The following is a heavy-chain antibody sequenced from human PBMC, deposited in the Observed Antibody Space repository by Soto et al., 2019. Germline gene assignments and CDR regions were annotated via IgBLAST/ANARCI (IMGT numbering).Heavy chain of an antibody. CDR1: GFTFSSYA. CDR2: IIGSGGST. Sequence: LRLSCAASGFTFSSYAMSWVRQAPGKGLEWVSAIIGSGGSTYYADSVKGRFTISRDNSKNTLYLQMNSLRAEDTAVYYCAKVGPGPPPGIQLWSPYYFDYCGQGTLVTVSS. D-gene: IGHD5-18*01. V-gene: IGHV3-23*01. J-gene: IGHJ4*02. CDR3: AKVGPGPPPGIQLWSPYYFDY.